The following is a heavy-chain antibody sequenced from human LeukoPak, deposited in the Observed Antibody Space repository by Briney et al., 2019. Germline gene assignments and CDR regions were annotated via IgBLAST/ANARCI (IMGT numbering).Heavy chain of an antibody. CDR3: ARAVGGSGKDAFDI. CDR1: GFTFSSYS. Sequence: PGGSLRLSCAASGFTFSSYSMNWVRQAPGKGLEWVSSISSSSSYIYYADSVKGRFTISRDNAKNSLYLQMNSLRAEDTAVYYCARAVGGSGKDAFDIWGQGTMVTVSS. J-gene: IGHJ3*02. CDR2: ISSSSSYI. V-gene: IGHV3-21*01. D-gene: IGHD3-10*01.